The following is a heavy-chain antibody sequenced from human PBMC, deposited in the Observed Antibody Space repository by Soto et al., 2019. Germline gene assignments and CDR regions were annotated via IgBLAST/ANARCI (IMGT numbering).Heavy chain of an antibody. CDR1: GFTFSSYG. CDR3: ARAGYSGYDLVPFSYYYMDV. J-gene: IGHJ6*03. D-gene: IGHD5-12*01. Sequence: SLRLSCAASGFTFSSYGMHWVRQAPGKGLEWVAVISYDGSNKYYADSVKGRFTISRDNSKNTLYLQMNSLRAEDTAVYYCARAGYSGYDLVPFSYYYMDVWGKGTTVTVSS. CDR2: ISYDGSNK. V-gene: IGHV3-30*03.